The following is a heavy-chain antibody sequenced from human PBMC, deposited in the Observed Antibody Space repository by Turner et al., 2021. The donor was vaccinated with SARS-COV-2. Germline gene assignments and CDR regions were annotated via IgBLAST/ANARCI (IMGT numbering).Heavy chain of an antibody. D-gene: IGHD3-9*01. CDR2: IAAGADYT. V-gene: IGHV3-23*01. Sequence: QLFDSGGGLEESGKSLRLSCVASGFSFGDFNMAWVRQAPGKGLEFVSSIAAGADYTFYSDSVRGRFAVSRDNLKNTLYLEMNSLRVGDSALYYCARVASYYFDGRLWVGPLDTWGQGTLVSVS. CDR1: GFSFGDFN. CDR3: ARVASYYFDGRLWVGPLDT. J-gene: IGHJ5*01.